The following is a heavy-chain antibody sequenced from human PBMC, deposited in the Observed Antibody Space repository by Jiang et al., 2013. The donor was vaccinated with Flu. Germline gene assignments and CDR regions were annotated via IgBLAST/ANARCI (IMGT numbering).Heavy chain of an antibody. CDR3: ARASRGSYSFDY. CDR1: GYSFTTYT. D-gene: IGHD3-10*01. CDR2: MNPDTGNS. Sequence: GAEVKKPGASVKVSCKPSGYSFTTYTINWVRQAPGQGLEWMGWMNPDTGNSGTAQQFQGRVTMTRNNAVTTAYLELSSPKYEDTAMYYCARASRGSYSFDYWGQGTLVTVSS. J-gene: IGHJ4*02. V-gene: IGHV1-8*01.